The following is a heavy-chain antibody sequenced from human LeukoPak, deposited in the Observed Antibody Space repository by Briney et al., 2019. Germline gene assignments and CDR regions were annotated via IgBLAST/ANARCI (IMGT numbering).Heavy chain of an antibody. CDR2: INSDGSRT. CDR3: ARGSWSAADTNIDY. Sequence: GGSLRLSCAASGFTLSTYWMHWVRQGPGKGLVWFSCINSDGSRTTYADSVKGRFTISRDNAKNTLYLQMNTLRVEDTAVYYCARGSWSAADTNIDYWGQGTLVTVSS. CDR1: GFTLSTYW. D-gene: IGHD6-13*01. J-gene: IGHJ4*02. V-gene: IGHV3-74*01.